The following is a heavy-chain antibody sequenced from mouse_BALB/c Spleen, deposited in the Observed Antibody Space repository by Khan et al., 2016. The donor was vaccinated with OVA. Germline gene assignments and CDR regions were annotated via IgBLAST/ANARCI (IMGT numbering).Heavy chain of an antibody. CDR1: GYTFTSYW. V-gene: IGHV1S81*02. Sequence: QVQLQQSGAELVKAGASVKMSCKASGYTFTSYWMHWVKQRLGQGLEWFAETNPTNGRTYYNETFKSKATLTVDKSSSPAYMLLSGPTFEDSAVYDCARVKRIVATYFDYWGQGTTLTVSS. D-gene: IGHD1-1*01. J-gene: IGHJ2*01. CDR3: ARVKRIVATYFDY. CDR2: TNPTNGRT.